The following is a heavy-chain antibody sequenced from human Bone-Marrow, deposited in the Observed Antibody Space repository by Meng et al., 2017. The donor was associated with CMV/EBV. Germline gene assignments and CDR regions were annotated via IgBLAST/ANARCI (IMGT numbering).Heavy chain of an antibody. CDR2: ISYDGSNK. Sequence: GESLKISCAASGFTFSSYAMHWVRQAPGKGLEWVAVISYDGSNKYYADSVKGRFTISRDNSKNTLYLQMNSLRAEDTAVYYCARDHKIPFQYCSSTSCYNAYYYYGMDVWGQGTTVTVSS. V-gene: IGHV3-30*04. CDR3: ARDHKIPFQYCSSTSCYNAYYYYGMDV. J-gene: IGHJ6*02. CDR1: GFTFSSYA. D-gene: IGHD2-2*02.